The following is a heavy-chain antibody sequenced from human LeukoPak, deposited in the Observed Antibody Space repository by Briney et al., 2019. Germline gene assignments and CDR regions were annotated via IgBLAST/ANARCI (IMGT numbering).Heavy chain of an antibody. Sequence: SETLSLTCTVSGISLSTYYWSWVRQPPGKGLEWIGYVHHTGSANYNPSLKSRVTISLDMSKSQFSLKLTPATAADTAVYYCARDSWDYIAMDVWGPGTTVTVSS. CDR2: VHHTGSA. CDR3: ARDSWDYIAMDV. CDR1: GISLSTYY. D-gene: IGHD4/OR15-4a*01. J-gene: IGHJ6*02. V-gene: IGHV4-59*01.